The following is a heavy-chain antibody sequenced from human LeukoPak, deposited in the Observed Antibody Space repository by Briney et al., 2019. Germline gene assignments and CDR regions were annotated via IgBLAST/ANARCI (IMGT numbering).Heavy chain of an antibody. CDR3: ARVGSHGIVVGY. D-gene: IGHD2-2*01. CDR1: GYTFTSYG. J-gene: IGHJ4*02. CDR2: ISAYNGNT. V-gene: IGHV1-18*01. Sequence: ASVKVSCKASGYTFTSYGISWVRQAPGQGLEWMGWISAYNGNTNYAQKLQGRVTMTRDTSTSTVYMELSSLRSEDTAVYYCARVGSHGIVVGYWGQGTLVTVSS.